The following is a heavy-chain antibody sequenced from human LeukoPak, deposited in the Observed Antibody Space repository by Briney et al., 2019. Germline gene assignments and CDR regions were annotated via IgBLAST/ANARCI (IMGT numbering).Heavy chain of an antibody. CDR1: GYTFTNYG. J-gene: IGHJ5*02. CDR2: MNTNTGNP. CDR3: AREDYGDYFPNWFDP. V-gene: IGHV7-4-1*02. D-gene: IGHD4-17*01. Sequence: ASVKVSCKAFGYTFTNYGINWVRQAPGQGLEWMGWMNTNTGNPTYAQGFTGQFVFSLETSVSTAYLQISSLKAEDTAVYYCAREDYGDYFPNWFDPWGQGTLVTVSS.